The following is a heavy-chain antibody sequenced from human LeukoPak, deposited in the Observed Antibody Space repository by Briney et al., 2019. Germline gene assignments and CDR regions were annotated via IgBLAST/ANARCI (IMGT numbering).Heavy chain of an antibody. CDR3: ARDYGVRGLGGTPVDY. CDR2: ISGNSANT. V-gene: IGHV3-23*01. D-gene: IGHD1-26*01. Sequence: PGGSLRLSCAASGFTFSSYAMSWVRQAPGKGLEWVSSISGNSANTWYADSVRGRLTISRDNSKNTLWLQMNSLRVEDTAEYYCARDYGVRGLGGTPVDYWGQGTLVTVSS. CDR1: GFTFSSYA. J-gene: IGHJ4*02.